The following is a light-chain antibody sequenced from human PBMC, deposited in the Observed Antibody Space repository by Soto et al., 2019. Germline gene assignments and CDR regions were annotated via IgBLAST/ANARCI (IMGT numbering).Light chain of an antibody. CDR1: QSASSRF. CDR2: GAS. CDR3: QQYDSSPYT. J-gene: IGKJ2*01. V-gene: IGKV3-20*01. Sequence: IVLTKSPGTLSLSPGARATLSCRASQSASSRFLAWYQQKPGQAPRLLMYGASSRATGIPERFSGTGSGTDFNLTISRLEPEDFAVYYCQQYDSSPYTFGLGTKVDIK.